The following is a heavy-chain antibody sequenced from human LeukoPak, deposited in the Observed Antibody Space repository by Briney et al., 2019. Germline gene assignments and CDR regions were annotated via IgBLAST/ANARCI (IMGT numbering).Heavy chain of an antibody. CDR3: ASGGVLGYCSSTSCQ. CDR1: GFTFSSYW. J-gene: IGHJ4*02. D-gene: IGHD2-2*01. Sequence: PGGSLRLSCAASGFTFSSYWMHWVRQAPGKGVVWVSRINSDGSSTSYADSVKGRFTISRDNAKNTLYLQMNSLRAEDTAVYYCASGGVLGYCSSTSCQGGQGTLVTVSS. V-gene: IGHV3-74*01. CDR2: INSDGSST.